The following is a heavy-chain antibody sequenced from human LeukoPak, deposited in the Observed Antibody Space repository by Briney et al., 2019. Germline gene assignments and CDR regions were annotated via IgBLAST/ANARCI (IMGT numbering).Heavy chain of an antibody. CDR3: ARQDTAMDPYDY. Sequence: SSETLSLTCTVSGGSISNSSYCWGWIRQPPGKGLEWIGSIYYSGSTYYNPSLKSRVTISVDTSKNQFSLNLSSVTAADTAVYSCARQDTAMDPYDYWGQGTLSPSPQ. J-gene: IGHJ4*02. D-gene: IGHD5-18*01. CDR1: GGSISNSSYC. CDR2: IYYSGST. V-gene: IGHV4-39*01.